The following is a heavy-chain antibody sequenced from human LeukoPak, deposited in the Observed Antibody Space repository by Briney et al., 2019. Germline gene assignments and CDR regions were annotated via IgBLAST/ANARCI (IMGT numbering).Heavy chain of an antibody. V-gene: IGHV3-30*18. CDR2: ISSDGSDK. J-gene: IGHJ4*02. CDR1: GFSFRDSG. CDR3: ANDDVPYCSGGVCYWKGLDY. D-gene: IGHD2-15*01. Sequence: ARSLTLSCAASGFSFRDSGMHWVRQAPGKGLEWVALISSDGSDKYYADSVKGRFTISRDNSKNTLYLQMNSLRTEDTAVYYCANDDVPYCSGGVCYWKGLDYWGQGTLVTVSS.